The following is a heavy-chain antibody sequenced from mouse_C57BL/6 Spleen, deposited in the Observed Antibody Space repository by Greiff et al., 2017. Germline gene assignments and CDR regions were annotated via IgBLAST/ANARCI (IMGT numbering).Heavy chain of an antibody. CDR1: GYTFPSYW. V-gene: IGHV1-7*01. Sequence: QVQLKESGAELAKPGASVKLSCKASGYTFPSYWMHWVKKRSGQGLEWIGYITPRRGYTKYNQKFKAKATLTADKSSSTAYMQLSSLAYEDSAVYYCARGWLRSEGYFDYWGQGTTLTVSS. CDR2: ITPRRGYT. CDR3: ARGWLRSEGYFDY. J-gene: IGHJ2*01. D-gene: IGHD2-2*01.